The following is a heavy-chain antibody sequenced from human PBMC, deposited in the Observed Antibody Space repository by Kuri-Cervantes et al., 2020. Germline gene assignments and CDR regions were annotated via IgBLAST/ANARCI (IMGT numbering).Heavy chain of an antibody. CDR2: SYYIGTT. J-gene: IGHJ6*02. D-gene: IGHD1-7*01. Sequence: SETLSLTCTVSGGSINSYYWSWIRQPPGKGLEWIGYSYYIGTTNYNPSLKSRVAISVDTSNNQFSLKLSSVTAADTAVYYCARGQAGRLVGTTYSSYRMDVWGQGTTVTVSS. CDR3: ARGQAGRLVGTTYSSYRMDV. CDR1: GGSINSYY. V-gene: IGHV4-59*01.